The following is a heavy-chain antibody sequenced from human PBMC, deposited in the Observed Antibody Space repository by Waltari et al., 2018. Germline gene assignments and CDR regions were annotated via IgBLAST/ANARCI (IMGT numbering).Heavy chain of an antibody. V-gene: IGHV4-39*01. CDR1: GGSIRSSSYY. J-gene: IGHJ4*02. CDR2: IYYSGST. D-gene: IGHD5-18*01. Sequence: QLQLQESGPGLVKPSETLSLTCTVSGGSIRSSSYYWGWIRQPPGKGLEWIGSIYYSGSTYYNPSLKSRVTISVDTSKNQFSLKLSSVTAADTAVYYCARRLKRYSYGYYFDYWGQGTLVTVSS. CDR3: ARRLKRYSYGYYFDY.